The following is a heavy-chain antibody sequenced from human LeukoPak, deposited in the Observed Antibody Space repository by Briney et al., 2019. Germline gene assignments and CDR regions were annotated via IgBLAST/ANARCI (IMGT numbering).Heavy chain of an antibody. CDR1: GITQSNYR. J-gene: IGHJ4*02. Sequence: GGPERLSCAVSGITQSNYRKSGPREAPGEGLVGLTDISDSGGRTHYAASVKGRFNISRDNPKNTLYLQMNGLRAEDTAVYLCAKRGVVIRVILVGLHKEAYYFDSWGQGALVTVSS. D-gene: IGHD3-22*01. V-gene: IGHV3-23*01. CDR2: ISDSGGRT. CDR3: AKRGVVIRVILVGLHKEAYYFDS.